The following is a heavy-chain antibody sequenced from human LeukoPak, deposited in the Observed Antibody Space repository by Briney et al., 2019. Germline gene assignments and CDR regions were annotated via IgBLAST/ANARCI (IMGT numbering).Heavy chain of an antibody. V-gene: IGHV4-38-2*02. CDR2: IYHSGST. CDR1: GYSISSGYY. CDR3: ARERVATFYYYYYYMDV. D-gene: IGHD3-3*01. J-gene: IGHJ6*03. Sequence: KPSETLSLTCTVSGYSISSGYYWGWIRQPPGKGLEWIGSIYHSGSTYYNPSLKSRVTISVDTSKNQFSLKLSSVTAADTAVYYCARERVATFYYYYYYMDVWGKGTTVTVSS.